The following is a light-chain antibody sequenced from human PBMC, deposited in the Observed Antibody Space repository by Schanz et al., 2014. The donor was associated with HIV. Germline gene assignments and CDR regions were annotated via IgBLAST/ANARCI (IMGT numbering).Light chain of an antibody. CDR2: EGS. J-gene: IGLJ1*01. V-gene: IGLV2-14*02. CDR3: CSYTVISTGV. Sequence: QSALTQSASVSGSPGQSITISCTGTISDVGSYNPVSWYQQHPGKAPKLMIYEGSKRPLGVSNRFSGSKSGNTASLTISGLQAEDEADYYCCSYTVISTGVFGTGTKVTVL. CDR1: ISDVGSYNP.